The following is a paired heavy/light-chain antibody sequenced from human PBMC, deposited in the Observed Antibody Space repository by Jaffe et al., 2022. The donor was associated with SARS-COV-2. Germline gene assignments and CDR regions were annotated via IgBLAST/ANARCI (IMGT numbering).Heavy chain of an antibody. V-gene: IGHV4-61*02. CDR1: GGPITNIGGSSGSDSFY. D-gene: IGHD3-10*01. CDR3: ARDHIIKGQGIIQGRALDP. J-gene: IGHJ5*02. CDR2: VYTNGAT. Sequence: QVRLQESGPGLVRPSQTVSLTCTVSGGPITNIGGSSGSDSFYWSWMRQPAGKPVEWVGRVYTNGATNYNPSVKSRVTMSIDLSKNTFSLTLNYVTAADTAIYYCARDHIIKGQGIIQGRALDPWGPGILVTVSS.
Light chain of an antibody. J-gene: IGKJ4*01. CDR3: HHYGSLN. V-gene: IGKV3-20*01. CDR1: QVFSNSY. CDR2: GAS. Sequence: IVLTQSPATLSLSPGGRATLSCRADQVFSNSYLAWYQQKSGQAPRLLLYGASIRATGVPDRFSGSGSGTDFTLTINGLQPEDFAVYFCHHYGSLNFGGGTKVEIK.